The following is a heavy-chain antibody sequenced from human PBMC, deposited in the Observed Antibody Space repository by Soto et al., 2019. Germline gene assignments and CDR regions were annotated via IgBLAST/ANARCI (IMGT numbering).Heavy chain of an antibody. J-gene: IGHJ5*02. V-gene: IGHV3-33*01. CDR3: ARDLRLLWFGPSDP. CDR1: GFTFSSYG. D-gene: IGHD3-10*01. Sequence: QVQLVESGGGVVQPGRSLRLSCAASGFTFSSYGMHWVRQAPGKGLEWVAVIWYDGSNKYYADSVKGRFTISRDNSKNTLYLQMNSLRAEDTAVYYCARDLRLLWFGPSDPWGQGTLVTGSS. CDR2: IWYDGSNK.